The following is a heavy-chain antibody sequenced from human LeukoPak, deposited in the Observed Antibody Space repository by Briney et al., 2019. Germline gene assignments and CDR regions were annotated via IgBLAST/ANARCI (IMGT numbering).Heavy chain of an antibody. J-gene: IGHJ6*02. CDR1: GGTCSSYA. D-gene: IGHD3-3*01. CDR3: ARGSAPQLRFHYYYYGMDV. Sequence: EASVKVSCKASGGTCSSYAISWVRQAPGQGLGWMGGIIPIFGTANYAQKFQGRVTITADESTSTAYMELSSLRSEDTAVYYCARGSAPQLRFHYYYYGMDVWGQGTTVTVSS. CDR2: IIPIFGTA. V-gene: IGHV1-69*13.